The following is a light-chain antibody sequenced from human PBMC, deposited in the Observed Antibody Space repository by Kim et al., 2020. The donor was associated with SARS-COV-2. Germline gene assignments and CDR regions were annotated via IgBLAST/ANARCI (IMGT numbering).Light chain of an antibody. J-gene: IGLJ1*01. CDR2: DVT. Sequence: QSALTQPASVSGSPGQSITISCTGTSSDVGGYNYVSWYQQHPGKAPQLIIYDVTKRPSGVSDRLSGSKSGNTASLTVSGFQAEDEANYYCNSFTSSGTYVFGTGTKVTVL. CDR3: NSFTSSGTYV. V-gene: IGLV2-14*03. CDR1: SSDVGGYNY.